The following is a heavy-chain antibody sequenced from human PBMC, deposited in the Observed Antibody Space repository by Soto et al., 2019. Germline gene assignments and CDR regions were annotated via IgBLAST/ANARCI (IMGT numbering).Heavy chain of an antibody. CDR1: GGSISSSSYY. Sequence: ASETLSLTCTVSGGSISSSSYYWGWIRQPPGKGLEWIGSIYYSGGTYYNPSLKSRVTISVDTSKNQFSLKLSSVTAADTAVYYCARQLDYYDSSGYAFDIWGQGTMVTVSS. D-gene: IGHD3-22*01. CDR2: IYYSGGT. J-gene: IGHJ3*02. V-gene: IGHV4-39*01. CDR3: ARQLDYYDSSGYAFDI.